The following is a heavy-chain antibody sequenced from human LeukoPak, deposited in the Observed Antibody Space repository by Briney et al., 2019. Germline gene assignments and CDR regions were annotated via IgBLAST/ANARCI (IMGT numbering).Heavy chain of an antibody. Sequence: GGSLRLSCVASGFTFRTYGMTWVRQAPGEGLQWVSSISNDGDTNYADSVQGRFSISRDNSKNILYLQMNNLKAEDAAFYYCARAGGGSYFDLWGQGTLVTVSS. CDR1: GFTFRTYG. V-gene: IGHV3-23*01. CDR3: ARAGGGSYFDL. J-gene: IGHJ5*02. CDR2: ISNDGDT. D-gene: IGHD2-15*01.